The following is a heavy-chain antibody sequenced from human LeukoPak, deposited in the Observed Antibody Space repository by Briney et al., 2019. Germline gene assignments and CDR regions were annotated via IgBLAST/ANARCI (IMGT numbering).Heavy chain of an antibody. J-gene: IGHJ5*02. D-gene: IGHD2-15*01. Sequence: ASVKVSCKASGYTFTNYDINWVRQAAGQGLKWMGWMNPNSGNAAYAQKFQGRVTITRNTSITTAYMDLRSLTPEDTGVYYCAREFADPTFVVWFDPWGQGTLVTVSS. CDR3: AREFADPTFVVWFDP. CDR1: GYTFTNYD. CDR2: MNPNSGNA. V-gene: IGHV1-8*03.